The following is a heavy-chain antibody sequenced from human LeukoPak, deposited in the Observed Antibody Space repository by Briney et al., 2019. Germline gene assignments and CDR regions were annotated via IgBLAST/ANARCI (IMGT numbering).Heavy chain of an antibody. D-gene: IGHD1-1*01. Sequence: ASVKVSCKASGYTFTNYDINWVRQATGQGLEWMGWMNPNSGNTGYAQKFQGRVTMTRSTSISTAYMELSRLRSEDTAVYYCARGRTTGNDFDYWGQGTLVTVSS. J-gene: IGHJ4*02. CDR2: MNPNSGNT. CDR3: ARGRTTGNDFDY. CDR1: GYTFTNYD. V-gene: IGHV1-8*01.